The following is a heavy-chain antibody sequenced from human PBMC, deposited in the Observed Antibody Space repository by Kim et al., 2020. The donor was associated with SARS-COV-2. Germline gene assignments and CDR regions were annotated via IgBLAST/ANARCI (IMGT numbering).Heavy chain of an antibody. CDR3: AIAAAGTGAFDI. V-gene: IGHV3-13*01. Sequence: YPGSVKGRFTISRENAKNSLYLQMNSLRAGDTAVYYCAIAAAGTGAFDIWGQGTMVTVSS. D-gene: IGHD6-13*01. J-gene: IGHJ3*02.